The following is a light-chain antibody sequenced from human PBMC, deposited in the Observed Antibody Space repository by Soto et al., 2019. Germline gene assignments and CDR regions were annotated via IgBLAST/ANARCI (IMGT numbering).Light chain of an antibody. V-gene: IGLV2-14*01. Sequence: QSVLTQPASVSGSPGQSITISCTGTSSDVGGYNYVSWYQQHPGKAPKLMIYEVSNRPSGVSNRFSGSKSGNTASLTISGLPAEDEAEYYCSSYTSSSTLPVVFGGGTQLTVL. CDR2: EVS. CDR1: SSDVGGYNY. CDR3: SSYTSSSTLPVV. J-gene: IGLJ2*01.